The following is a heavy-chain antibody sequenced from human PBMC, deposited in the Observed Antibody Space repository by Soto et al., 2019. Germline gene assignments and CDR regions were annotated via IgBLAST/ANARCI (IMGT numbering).Heavy chain of an antibody. CDR2: IYYSGST. V-gene: IGHV4-31*03. J-gene: IGHJ4*02. CDR1: GASISSGRYY. CDR3: ARGRIAADDY. D-gene: IGHD6-13*01. Sequence: LSVTCTVSGASISSGRYYWSWIRQHPGKGLEWIGYIYYSGSTYHNPSLNSRVTISVDTSKNQCSLKLSSVPAADTAVYYCARGRIAADDYWGQGTLVTVPS.